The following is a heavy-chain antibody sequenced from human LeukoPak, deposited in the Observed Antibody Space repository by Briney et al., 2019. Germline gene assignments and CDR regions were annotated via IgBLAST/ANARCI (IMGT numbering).Heavy chain of an antibody. CDR1: GGTFSSYA. D-gene: IGHD3-16*01. CDR2: IIPIFGTA. CDR3: ARDGSSKDDYVSGSDGY. Sequence: ASVKVSCKASGGTFSSYAISWVRQALGQGREWMGGIIPIFGTANYAQKFQGRVTITADESTSTAYMELSSLRSEDTAVYCCARDGSSKDDYVSGSDGYWGQGTLVTVSS. V-gene: IGHV1-69*13. J-gene: IGHJ4*02.